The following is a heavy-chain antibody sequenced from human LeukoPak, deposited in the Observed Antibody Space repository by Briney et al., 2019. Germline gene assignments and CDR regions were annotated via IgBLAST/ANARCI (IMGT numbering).Heavy chain of an antibody. CDR3: ARDGGGGYNQIDF. CDR2: VSHDGIQT. J-gene: IGHJ4*02. V-gene: IGHV3-30-3*01. D-gene: IGHD5-24*01. Sequence: GGSLSLSCAPSGFTFNKYAMHWVRQGIVKGLESMAVVSHDGIQTYYADSVKGRFSISRDNSKSMLFMQMISLRAEDTAVYYCARDGGGGYNQIDFWGQGTLVTVSS. CDR1: GFTFNKYA.